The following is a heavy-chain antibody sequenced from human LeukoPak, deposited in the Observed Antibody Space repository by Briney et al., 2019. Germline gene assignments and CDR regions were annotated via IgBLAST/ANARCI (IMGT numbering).Heavy chain of an antibody. Sequence: PGGSLRLSCAASGFTFSRYYMTWVRQAPGKGLEWVANIKQDGSEKFYVDSVKGRFTISRDNAKNSLFLQMNSLRAEDTAVHYCVRWIASGSGIYWYFDVWGRGTLVTVSS. D-gene: IGHD1-26*01. CDR3: VRWIASGSGIYWYFDV. J-gene: IGHJ2*01. CDR2: IKQDGSEK. CDR1: GFTFSRYY. V-gene: IGHV3-7*01.